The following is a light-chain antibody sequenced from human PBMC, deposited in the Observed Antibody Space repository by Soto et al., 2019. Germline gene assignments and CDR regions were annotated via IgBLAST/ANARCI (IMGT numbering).Light chain of an antibody. CDR1: SSDIGGYNY. Sequence: QSALTQPPSVSGSPGQSVTISCTGTSSDIGGYNYVSWYQQLPGKAPKLMIYDVSKRPSGVPDRFSGSNSGNTASLTISGLQAEDEADYYCCSYAGTTQVFGTGTKLTVL. CDR3: CSYAGTTQV. J-gene: IGLJ1*01. CDR2: DVS. V-gene: IGLV2-11*01.